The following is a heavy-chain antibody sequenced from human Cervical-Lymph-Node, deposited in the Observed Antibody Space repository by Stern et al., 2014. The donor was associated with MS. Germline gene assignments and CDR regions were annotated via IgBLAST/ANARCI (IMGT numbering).Heavy chain of an antibody. D-gene: IGHD6-19*01. CDR2: IIPIFGTA. CDR3: ARHRGGWYSDY. Sequence: QDQLVHSGAEVKKPGSSVKVSSTASGGTFSNYAISWVRRAPGQGLEWMGGIIPIFGTANYAQKFQGRVTITADESTSTAYMELSSLRSEDTAVYYCARHRGGWYSDYWGQGTLVTVSS. V-gene: IGHV1-69*01. CDR1: GGTFSNYA. J-gene: IGHJ4*02.